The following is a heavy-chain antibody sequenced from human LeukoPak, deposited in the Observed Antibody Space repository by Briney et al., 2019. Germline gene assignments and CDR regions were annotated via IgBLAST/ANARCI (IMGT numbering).Heavy chain of an antibody. CDR3: AREVSSSYYFDY. CDR2: ISSSSSTI. V-gene: IGHV3-48*02. J-gene: IGHJ4*02. D-gene: IGHD6-6*01. CDR1: GFTFSSYS. Sequence: GGSLRLSSAASGFTFSSYSMNWLRQAPGKGLEWVSYISSSSSTIYYADSVKGRFTISRDNAKNSLYLQMNSLKDEDTDVYYCAREVSSSYYFDYWGKGTLVTVSS.